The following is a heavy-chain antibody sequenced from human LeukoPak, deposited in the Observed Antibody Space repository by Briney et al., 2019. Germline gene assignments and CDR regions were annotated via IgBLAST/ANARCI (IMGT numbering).Heavy chain of an antibody. Sequence: GGSLRLSCAASGFTINTFTMNRVRQAPGKGLEWVSTIRGAEGGTYYADSVKGRFTISRDNFENTLYLQMNYLREEDTALYYCAKAFSSGWSPFDYWGQGALVTVSS. J-gene: IGHJ4*02. CDR3: AKAFSSGWSPFDY. CDR2: IRGAEGGT. V-gene: IGHV3-23*01. CDR1: GFTINTFT. D-gene: IGHD6-19*01.